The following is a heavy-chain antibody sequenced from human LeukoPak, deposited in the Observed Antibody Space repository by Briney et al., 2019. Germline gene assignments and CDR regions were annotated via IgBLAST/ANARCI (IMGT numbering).Heavy chain of an antibody. Sequence: GGSLRLSCAASGFTFSIYAFHWVLQAPGKGLEWVAFISEDAGSNKYYADSVKGRFTVSRDNGKNSLLLQMNSLRAEDTAVYYCARAPGIEAATYFDYWGPGTLVTVSS. CDR3: ARAPGIEAATYFDY. V-gene: IGHV3-30-3*01. CDR2: ISEDAGSNK. D-gene: IGHD6-13*01. CDR1: GFTFSIYA. J-gene: IGHJ4*02.